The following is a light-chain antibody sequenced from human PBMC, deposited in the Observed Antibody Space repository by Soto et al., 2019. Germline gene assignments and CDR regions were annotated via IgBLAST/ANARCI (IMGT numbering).Light chain of an antibody. Sequence: QSVMSQPPSVSAAPGQRVTISCSGSSSNIGGNSVSWYQQLPGTAPKLLIYDDDQRPSGIPDRFSGSKSGTSATLGITGFQTGDEADYYCSSYAGSNYPYVFGTGTKLTVL. CDR1: SSNIGGNS. CDR2: DDD. V-gene: IGLV1-51*01. CDR3: SSYAGSNYPYV. J-gene: IGLJ1*01.